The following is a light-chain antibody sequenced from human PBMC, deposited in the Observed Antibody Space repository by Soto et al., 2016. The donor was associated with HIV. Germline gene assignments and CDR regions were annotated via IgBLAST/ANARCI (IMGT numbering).Light chain of an antibody. CDR2: AAS. Sequence: DIQMTQSPSSVSASVGDRVTITCRASQDISSWLAWYHQKPGKAPKLLIYAASNLESGVPSRFSGSGSGTDFTLTISSLQPEDFATYYCQQVSSFPLTFGGGTKVEIK. CDR3: QQVSSFPLT. J-gene: IGKJ4*01. V-gene: IGKV1-12*01. CDR1: QDISSW.